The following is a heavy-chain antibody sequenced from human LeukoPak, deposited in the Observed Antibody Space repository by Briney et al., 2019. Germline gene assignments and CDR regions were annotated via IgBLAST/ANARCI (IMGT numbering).Heavy chain of an antibody. CDR1: GFTFSTYG. V-gene: IGHV3-23*01. CDR2: ITGSGGHT. Sequence: GGSLRLSCAASGFTFSTYGMSWVRQAPGKGLEWVSVITGSGGHTVYADSVKGRFTISSDHSKNTLYLQMNSLRAEDTAIYYCAKFNYYARSPFDSWGQGTLVTVSS. J-gene: IGHJ4*02. D-gene: IGHD3-10*02. CDR3: AKFNYYARSPFDS.